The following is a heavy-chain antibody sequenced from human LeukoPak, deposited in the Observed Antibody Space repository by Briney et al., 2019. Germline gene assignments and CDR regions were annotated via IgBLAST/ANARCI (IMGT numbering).Heavy chain of an antibody. CDR3: ARDAYSSGWFDY. V-gene: IGHV3-21*04. CDR1: GFTFSSYS. J-gene: IGHJ4*02. D-gene: IGHD6-19*01. CDR2: ISSSSSYI. Sequence: RTGGSLRLSCAASGFTFSSYSMNWVRQAPGKGLEWVSSISSSSSYIYYADSVKGRFTISRDNAKNSLYLQMNSLRAEDTAVYYCARDAYSSGWFDYWGQGTLVTVSS.